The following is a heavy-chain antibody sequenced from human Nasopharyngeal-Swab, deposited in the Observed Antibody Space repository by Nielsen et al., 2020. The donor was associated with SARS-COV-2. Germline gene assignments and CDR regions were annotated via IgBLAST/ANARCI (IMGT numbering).Heavy chain of an antibody. D-gene: IGHD3-16*01. V-gene: IGHV4-39*07. J-gene: IGHJ5*02. CDR3: ARAPLRFWFDP. CDR1: GGSISSSSYY. CDR2: IYYSGST. Sequence: ESLKISCTVSGGSISSSSYYWGWIRQPPGKGLEWIGSIYYSGSTYYNPSLKSRVTISVDTSKNQFSLKLSSVTAADTAVYYCARAPLRFWFDPWGQGTLVTVSS.